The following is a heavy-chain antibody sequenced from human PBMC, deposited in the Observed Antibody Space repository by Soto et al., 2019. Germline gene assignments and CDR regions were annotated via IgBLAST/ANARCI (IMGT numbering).Heavy chain of an antibody. D-gene: IGHD3-16*02. CDR1: GFTFSNYW. J-gene: IGHJ5*02. CDR2: IKKDGSEE. Sequence: DAQLVDSGGGLVQPGGSLRLSCAASGFTFSNYWMCWVGQAPGKGPEWVASIKKDGSEEKYMDSVKGRFTISRDNTKTSLYLQMNNLRVEDTAVYYCARAVSVIGGPSGFDLWGQGTLVTVSS. CDR3: ARAVSVIGGPSGFDL. V-gene: IGHV3-7*03.